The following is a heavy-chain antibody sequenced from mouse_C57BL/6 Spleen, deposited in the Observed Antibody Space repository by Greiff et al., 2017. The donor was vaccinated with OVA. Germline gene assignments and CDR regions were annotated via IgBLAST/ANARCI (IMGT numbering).Heavy chain of an antibody. CDR2: ISSGGSYT. CDR1: GFTFSSYG. Sequence: DVMLVESGGDLVKPGGSLKLSCAASGFTFSSYGMSWVRQTPDKRLEWVATISSGGSYTYYPDSVKGRFTISRDNAKNTLYLQMSSLKSEDTAMYYCARQEGYYYGSDWYFDVWGTGTTVTVSS. CDR3: ARQEGYYYGSDWYFDV. D-gene: IGHD1-1*01. J-gene: IGHJ1*03. V-gene: IGHV5-6*02.